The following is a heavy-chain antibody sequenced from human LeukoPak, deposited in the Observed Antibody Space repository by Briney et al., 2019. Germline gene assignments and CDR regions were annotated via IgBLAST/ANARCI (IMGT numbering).Heavy chain of an antibody. V-gene: IGHV1-3*01. CDR1: GYTFPSYS. Sequence: EASVNVSCMASGYTFPSYSMHWVRQAPGQRLEGMGWINAGNGKTKYSQKFQGRVTITRDTSASTAYMELSSLRSEDTAVYYCARLCSGGSCYYYFDYWGQGALVTVSS. D-gene: IGHD2-15*01. CDR3: ARLCSGGSCYYYFDY. CDR2: INAGNGKT. J-gene: IGHJ4*02.